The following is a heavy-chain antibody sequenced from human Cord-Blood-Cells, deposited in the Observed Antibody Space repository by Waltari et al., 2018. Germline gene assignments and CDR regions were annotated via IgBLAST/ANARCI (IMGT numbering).Heavy chain of an antibody. D-gene: IGHD3-16*01. CDR2: INHSGST. J-gene: IGHJ6*02. CDR3: ARENWGATPYYGMDV. Sequence: QVQLQQWGAGLLKPSETLSLTCAVYGGSFSGYYWSWIRQPPGKGLEWIGEINHSGSTNKHPSHKSRVTISVDTSKNQFSLKLSSVTAADTAVYYCARENWGATPYYGMDVWGQGTTVTVSS. V-gene: IGHV4-34*01. CDR1: GGSFSGYY.